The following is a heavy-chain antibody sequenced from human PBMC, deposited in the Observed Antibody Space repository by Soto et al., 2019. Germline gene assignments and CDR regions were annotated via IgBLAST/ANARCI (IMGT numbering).Heavy chain of an antibody. Sequence: QVQLVESGGGVVRPGRSLRLSCAASGFTFSSYAMHWVRQAPGKGLEWVAVISYDGSNKYYADSVKGRFTISRDNSKNTLYLQMNSLRAEDTAVYYCARDRHPYSSGCPHDYWGQGTLVTVSS. D-gene: IGHD6-19*01. CDR2: ISYDGSNK. CDR3: ARDRHPYSSGCPHDY. J-gene: IGHJ4*02. V-gene: IGHV3-30-3*01. CDR1: GFTFSSYA.